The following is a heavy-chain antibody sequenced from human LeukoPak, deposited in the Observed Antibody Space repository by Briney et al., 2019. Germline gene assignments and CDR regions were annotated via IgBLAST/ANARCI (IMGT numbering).Heavy chain of an antibody. Sequence: GGSLRLSCAASGFTVSSNYMSWVRQAPGKGLEWVSVIYSGGSTYYADSVKDRFTISRDNSKNTLYLQMNSLRAEDTAVYYCAREIAFLARAYGDYGYGMDVWGQGTTVTVSS. CDR3: AREIAFLARAYGDYGYGMDV. CDR1: GFTVSSNY. V-gene: IGHV3-66*01. D-gene: IGHD4-17*01. J-gene: IGHJ6*02. CDR2: IYSGGST.